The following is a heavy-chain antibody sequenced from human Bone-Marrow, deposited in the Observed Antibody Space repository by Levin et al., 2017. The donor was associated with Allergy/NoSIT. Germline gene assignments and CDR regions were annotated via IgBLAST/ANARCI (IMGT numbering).Heavy chain of an antibody. J-gene: IGHJ4*02. CDR2: ISYDGSDD. CDR1: GFTFSSFG. CDR3: AKDRSDEVVVAVYHFDS. Sequence: PGGSLRLSCAASGFTFSSFGIHWVRQAPGKGLEWVAVISYDGSDDFYADSVEGRFTVSRDNSKNMVYLQMNSLRPEDTAIYYCAKDRSDEVVVAVYHFDSWGQGSLVTVSS. D-gene: IGHD2-15*01. V-gene: IGHV3-30*18.